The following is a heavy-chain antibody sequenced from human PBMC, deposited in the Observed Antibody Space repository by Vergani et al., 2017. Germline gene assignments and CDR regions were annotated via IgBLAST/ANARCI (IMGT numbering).Heavy chain of an antibody. CDR1: GFTFSSYG. Sequence: QVQLVESGGGVVQPGRSLRLSCAASGFTFSSYGMHWVRQAPVKGLEWVAVIWYAGSNKYYADSVKGRFTISRDNSKNTLYLQLNSLRAADTAVYYCARSWELLGALDYWGQGTLVTVSS. D-gene: IGHD1-26*01. CDR3: ARSWELLGALDY. J-gene: IGHJ4*02. CDR2: IWYAGSNK. V-gene: IGHV3-33*01.